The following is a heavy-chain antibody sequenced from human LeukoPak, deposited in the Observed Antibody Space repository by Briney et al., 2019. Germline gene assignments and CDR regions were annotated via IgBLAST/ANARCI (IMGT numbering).Heavy chain of an antibody. V-gene: IGHV4-34*01. CDR2: INHSGST. D-gene: IGHD3-22*01. CDR1: GGSFSGYY. J-gene: IGHJ3*02. Sequence: SETLSLTCAVYGGSFSGYYWSWIRQPPGKGLEWIGEINHSGSTNYNPSLKSRVTISVDTSKNQFSLKLSSVTAADTAVYYCARHERMYYYDSSGPGAFDIWGQGTMVTVSS. CDR3: ARHERMYYYDSSGPGAFDI.